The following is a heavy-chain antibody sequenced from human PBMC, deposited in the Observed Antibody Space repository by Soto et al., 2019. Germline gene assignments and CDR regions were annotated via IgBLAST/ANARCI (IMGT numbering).Heavy chain of an antibody. V-gene: IGHV3-23*04. CDR1: GFTFRSYA. D-gene: IGHD6-19*01. CDR2: ISGSGDSP. J-gene: IGHJ4*02. CDR3: AKDTAVSGTFVVADDS. Sequence: EVQLVESGGGLVQPGGSLRLSGTASGFTFRSYAMRWVRQAPGKGLEWVSSISGSGDSPFYVDSVKGRFTISRDNSKSTLYMEMNSLRADDTAIYYCAKDTAVSGTFVVADDSWCQGSLVTVSS.